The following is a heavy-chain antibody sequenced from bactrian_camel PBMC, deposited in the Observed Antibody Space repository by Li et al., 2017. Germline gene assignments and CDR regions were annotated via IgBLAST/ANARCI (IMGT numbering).Heavy chain of an antibody. CDR3: AAREDPYGAVGHMVHESWYDY. CDR2: ISAGGGKP. V-gene: IGHV3S1*01. Sequence: HVQLVESGGGSVQAGGSLRLSCAASGATYSPSTSYCMGWFRQAPGLVREGIAAISAGGGKPSYADSVKGRFTITKDNGLHTLFLEMTDLKPEDSGVYECAAREDPYGAVGHMVHESWYDYWGQGTQVTVS. D-gene: IGHD6*01. CDR1: GATYSPSTSYC. J-gene: IGHJ4*01.